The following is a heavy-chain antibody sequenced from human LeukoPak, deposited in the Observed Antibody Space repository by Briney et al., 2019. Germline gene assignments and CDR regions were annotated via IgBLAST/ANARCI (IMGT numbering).Heavy chain of an antibody. CDR3: ARAGKGLGYCSGGSCYDWFGP. CDR2: INHSGST. V-gene: IGHV4-34*01. Sequence: SETLSLTCAVYGGSFSGYYWSWIRQPPGKGLEWIGEINHSGSTNYNPSLKSRVTISVDTSKNQFSLKLSSVTAADTAVYYCARAGKGLGYCSGGSCYDWFGPWGQGTLVTVSS. CDR1: GGSFSGYY. D-gene: IGHD2-15*01. J-gene: IGHJ5*02.